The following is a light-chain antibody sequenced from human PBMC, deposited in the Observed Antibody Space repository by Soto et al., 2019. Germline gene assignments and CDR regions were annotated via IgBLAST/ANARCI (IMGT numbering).Light chain of an antibody. CDR3: QQYGSSPRT. CDR2: GAS. V-gene: IGKV3-20*01. J-gene: IGKJ1*01. CDR1: QSVSSSY. Sequence: EILMTQSPATLSVSPGERATLSCRASQSVSSSYLAWYQQKPGQAPRLLIYGASSRDTGIPDRFSGSGSGTDFTLTISRLEPEDFAVYYCQQYGSSPRTFGQGTKVDIK.